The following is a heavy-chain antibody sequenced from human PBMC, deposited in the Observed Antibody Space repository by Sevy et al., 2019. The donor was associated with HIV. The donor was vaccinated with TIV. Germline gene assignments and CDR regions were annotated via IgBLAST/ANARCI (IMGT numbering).Heavy chain of an antibody. CDR3: ARAKSYYDRCGPPMYYFDY. J-gene: IGHJ4*02. CDR2: IYYNGNT. Sequence: SETLSLTCTVSGGYISSYYWSWIRQSPEKGLEWIGYIYYNGNTNYNPSLTSRLSMSVDTSKNRFSLKLGSVTAADTAVYYCARAKSYYDRCGPPMYYFDYWCQGTLVVVSS. V-gene: IGHV4-59*13. CDR1: GGYISSYY. D-gene: IGHD3-10*02.